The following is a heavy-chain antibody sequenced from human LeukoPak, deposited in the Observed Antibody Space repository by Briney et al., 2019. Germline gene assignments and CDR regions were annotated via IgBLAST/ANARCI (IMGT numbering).Heavy chain of an antibody. V-gene: IGHV3-30*04. D-gene: IGHD2-15*01. CDR2: ISYDGSNK. CDR1: GFTFSNYA. CDR3: AKNGDRGAYCTGGTCYPYFYYYMDV. Sequence: GGSLRLSCEASGFTFSNYAMHWVRQAPGKGLEWVAVISYDGSNKYYADSMKGRFTISRDNSKNTLYLQMNSLRAEDTAVYYCAKNGDRGAYCTGGTCYPYFYYYMDVWGKGTTVTI. J-gene: IGHJ6*03.